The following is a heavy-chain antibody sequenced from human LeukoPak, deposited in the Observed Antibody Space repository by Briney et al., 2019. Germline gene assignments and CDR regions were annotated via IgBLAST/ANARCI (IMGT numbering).Heavy chain of an antibody. CDR2: ISPDGTKT. J-gene: IGHJ4*02. CDR3: ATEGEEWTNFDY. D-gene: IGHD3-3*01. CDR1: GFTFSITG. Sequence: HPGGSLRLSCVASGFTFSITGLHWVRQAPGKGLEWVAMISPDGTKTFYTDSMKGRLTISRDNSNNTLYLQMNSLRVEDTALYYCATEGEEWTNFDYWGQGTLVIVSS. V-gene: IGHV3-30*04.